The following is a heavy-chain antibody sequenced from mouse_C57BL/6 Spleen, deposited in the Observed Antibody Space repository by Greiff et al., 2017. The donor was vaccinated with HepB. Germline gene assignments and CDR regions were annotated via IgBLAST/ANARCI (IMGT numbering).Heavy chain of an antibody. CDR3: ARDDYYINYWFAY. CDR1: GYTFTSYW. CDR2: IDPSDSYT. D-gene: IGHD2-5*01. J-gene: IGHJ3*01. Sequence: VKLQESGAELVKPGASVKLSCKASGYTFTSYWMQWVKQRPGQGLEWIGEIDPSDSYTNYNQKFKGKATLTVDTSSSTAYMQLSSLTSEDSAVYYCARDDYYINYWFAYWGQGTLVTVSA. V-gene: IGHV1-50*01.